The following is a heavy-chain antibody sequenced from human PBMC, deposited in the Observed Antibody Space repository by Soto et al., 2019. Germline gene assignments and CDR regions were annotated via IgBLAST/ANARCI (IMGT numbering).Heavy chain of an antibody. D-gene: IGHD2-2*01. V-gene: IGHV3-21*01. Sequence: EVQVVESGGGLVKPGGSLRLSCAASGLTFSGYSMNWVRQAPGKGLEWVSSISSSRSYIYYADSVKGRFTIPRDNAKNSRYLQMNSLSAEDTAVYYCACSSVSSNEAFAVWGEGTMVTVSS. CDR1: GLTFSGYS. CDR2: ISSSRSYI. CDR3: ACSSVSSNEAFAV. J-gene: IGHJ3*01.